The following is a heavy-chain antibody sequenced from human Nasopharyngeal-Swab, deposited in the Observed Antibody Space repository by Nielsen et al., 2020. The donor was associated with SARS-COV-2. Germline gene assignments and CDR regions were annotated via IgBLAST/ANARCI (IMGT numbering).Heavy chain of an antibody. CDR2: MNPKSGVT. CDR1: GYTFTRYY. J-gene: IGHJ4*02. V-gene: IGHV1-2*02. CDR3: ARDATGDEYFDY. Sequence: ASVQVSCKASGYTFTRYYIHWVRQAPGQGLEWMGWMNPKSGVTSYAQKFQGRVTMTWDTSTSTAYMELSRLRSDDTAVYYCARDATGDEYFDYWGQGTLVTVSS. D-gene: IGHD7-27*01.